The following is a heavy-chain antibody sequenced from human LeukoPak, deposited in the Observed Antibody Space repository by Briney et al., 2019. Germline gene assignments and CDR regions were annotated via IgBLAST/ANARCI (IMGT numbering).Heavy chain of an antibody. CDR3: ARERSYGLHFDY. Sequence: SETLSLTCTVSGGSISSGSYYWSWIRQPAGKGLGWIGRIYTSGSTNYNPSLKSRVTISVDTSKNQFSLKLSSVTAADTAVYYCARERSYGLHFDYWGQGTLVTVSS. D-gene: IGHD5-18*01. V-gene: IGHV4-61*02. J-gene: IGHJ4*02. CDR1: GGSISSGSYY. CDR2: IYTSGST.